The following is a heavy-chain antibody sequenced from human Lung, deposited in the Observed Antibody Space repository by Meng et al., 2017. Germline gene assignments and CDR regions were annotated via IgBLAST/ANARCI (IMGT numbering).Heavy chain of an antibody. J-gene: IGHJ4*02. V-gene: IGHV1-18*01. D-gene: IGHD6-6*01. Sequence: QVQLVQSGAEVKKPGASVKVSCKASGYSFTCCGISWVRQAPGQGLEWLGWISAYSGYTNYAQKLQGRVTMTTDTSTSTAYMELRSLSSDDTALYCCARNSSSSVVDYWGQGTLVTVSS. CDR1: GYSFTCCG. CDR3: ARNSSSSVVDY. CDR2: ISAYSGYT.